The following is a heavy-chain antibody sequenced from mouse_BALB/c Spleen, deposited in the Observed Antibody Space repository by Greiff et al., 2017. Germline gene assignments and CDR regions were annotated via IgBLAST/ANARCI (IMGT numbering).Heavy chain of an antibody. CDR2: ISDGGSYT. CDR1: GFTFSDYY. Sequence: EVHLVESGGGLVKPGGSLKLSCAASGFTFSDYYMYWVRQTPEKRLEWVATISDGGSYTYYPDSVKGRFTISRDNAKNNLYLQMSSLKSEDTAMYYCARDCNRSGAYWGQGTLVTVSA. V-gene: IGHV5-4*02. J-gene: IGHJ3*01. CDR3: ARDCNRSGAY. D-gene: IGHD3-2*02.